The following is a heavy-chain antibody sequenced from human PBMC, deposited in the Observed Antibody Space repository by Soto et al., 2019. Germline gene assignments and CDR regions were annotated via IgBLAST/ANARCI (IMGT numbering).Heavy chain of an antibody. CDR2: ISGSGRST. CDR3: AKHTLFSDSWYEDY. V-gene: IGHV3-23*01. Sequence: GGSLRLSCAASGFSFSSCAMSWVRQAPGKGLEWVSVISGSGRSTDYADSVKGRFTMSRDNSKNMVFLQMNSLSAEDTAVYYCAKHTLFSDSWYEDYWGQGTLVTVSS. J-gene: IGHJ4*02. CDR1: GFSFSSCA. D-gene: IGHD6-13*01.